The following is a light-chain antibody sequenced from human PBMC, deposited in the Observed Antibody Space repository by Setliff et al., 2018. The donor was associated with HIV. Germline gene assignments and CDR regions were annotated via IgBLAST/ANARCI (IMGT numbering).Light chain of an antibody. Sequence: QSALTQPRSVSGSPGQSVTFSCSGSSSDIGAYNYVSWYRQHPGKAPKLIISDVIRRPSGVPDRFSGSKSGNTASLTISGLQAEDEATYFCSSYTGSDTFDVFGTGTKGTVL. V-gene: IGLV2-11*01. J-gene: IGLJ1*01. CDR2: DVI. CDR1: SSDIGAYNY. CDR3: SSYTGSDTFDV.